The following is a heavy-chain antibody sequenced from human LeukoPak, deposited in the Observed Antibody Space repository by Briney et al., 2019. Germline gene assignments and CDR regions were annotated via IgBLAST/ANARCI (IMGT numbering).Heavy chain of an antibody. J-gene: IGHJ3*01. CDR3: AKDIQLST. CDR1: GFTFRDAA. Sequence: PGGSLRLSCAVSGFTFRDAAMTWVRQAPGKGLEWVSLISSSGNNAYYADSVKGRFTISRDNSKNTLSLQMNSLRVEDTAIYYCAKDIQLSTWGLGTMATVSS. V-gene: IGHV3-23*01. D-gene: IGHD5-24*01. CDR2: ISSSGNNA.